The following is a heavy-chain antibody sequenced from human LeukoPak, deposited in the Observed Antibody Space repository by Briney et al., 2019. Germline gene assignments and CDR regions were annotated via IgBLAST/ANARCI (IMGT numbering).Heavy chain of an antibody. V-gene: IGHV3-21*01. CDR2: ISSSSSYI. D-gene: IGHD6-13*01. J-gene: IGHJ5*02. CDR1: GFTFSSYS. Sequence: GGSLRLSCAASGFTFSSYSMNWVRQAPGKGLEWVSSISSSSSYIYYADSVKGQFTISRDNAKNSLYLQMNSLRAEDTAVYYCARGGIAAAGPGVPWGQGTLVTVSS. CDR3: ARGGIAAAGPGVP.